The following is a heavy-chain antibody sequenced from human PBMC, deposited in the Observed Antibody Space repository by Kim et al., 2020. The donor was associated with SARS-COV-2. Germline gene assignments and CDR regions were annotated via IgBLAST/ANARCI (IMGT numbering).Heavy chain of an antibody. CDR2: ISYDGSNK. J-gene: IGHJ4*02. CDR1: GFTFSSYG. CDR3: AKDLPDDGDYEYYFDY. V-gene: IGHV3-30*18. D-gene: IGHD4-17*01. Sequence: GGSLRLSCAASGFTFSSYGMHWVRQAPGKGLEWVAVISYDGSNKYYADSVKGRFTISRDNSKNTLYLQMNSLRAEDTAVYYCAKDLPDDGDYEYYFDYCGQGTLVTVSS.